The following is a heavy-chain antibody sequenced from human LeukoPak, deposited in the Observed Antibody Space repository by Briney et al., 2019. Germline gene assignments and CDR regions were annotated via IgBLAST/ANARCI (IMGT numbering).Heavy chain of an antibody. CDR3: ARGSGVAYYYYSMDV. D-gene: IGHD3-3*01. CDR2: ISSSGSTI. CDR1: GFTFSSYE. J-gene: IGHJ6*03. V-gene: IGHV3-48*03. Sequence: GGSLRLSCAASGFTFSSYEMNWVRQAPGKGLEGVSYISSSGSTIYYADSVKGRFTISRDNAKNSLYLQMNSLRAEDTAVYYCARGSGVAYYYYSMDVWGKGTTVTISS.